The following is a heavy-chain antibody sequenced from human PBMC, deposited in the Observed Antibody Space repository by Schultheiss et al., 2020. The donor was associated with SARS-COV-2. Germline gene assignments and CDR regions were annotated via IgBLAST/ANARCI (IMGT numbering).Heavy chain of an antibody. CDR2: IYYSGST. CDR3: ARGEPSRPIQLWLLSRPIGDGMDV. D-gene: IGHD5-18*01. V-gene: IGHV4-39*07. Sequence: GSLRLSCTVSGGSISSGSYYWAWIRRPPGKGLEWIGSIYYSGSTYFNPSLKSRVTISVDTSKNQFSLKLSSVTAADTAVYYCARGEPSRPIQLWLLSRPIGDGMDVWGQGTTVTVSS. J-gene: IGHJ6*02. CDR1: GGSISSGSYY.